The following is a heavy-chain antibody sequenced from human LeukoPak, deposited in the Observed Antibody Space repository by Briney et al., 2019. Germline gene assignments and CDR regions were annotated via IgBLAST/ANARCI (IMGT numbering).Heavy chain of an antibody. CDR1: GFTFSSYW. CDR2: IKQDGSEK. CDR3: TRDRGVAGLDY. D-gene: IGHD6-19*01. V-gene: IGHV3-7*01. J-gene: IGHJ4*02. Sequence: PGGSLRLSCAASGFTFSSYWMSWARQAPGKGLEWVANIKQDGSEKYYVDSVKGRFTISRDNAKNSLYLQMNSLRAEDTAVYYCTRDRGVAGLDYWGQGTLVTVSS.